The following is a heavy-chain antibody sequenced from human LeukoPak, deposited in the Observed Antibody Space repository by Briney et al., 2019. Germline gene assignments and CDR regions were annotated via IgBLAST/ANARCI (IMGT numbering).Heavy chain of an antibody. CDR3: ARGISGPHYFDY. J-gene: IGHJ4*02. V-gene: IGHV3-30-3*01. CDR1: GFTFSSYA. D-gene: IGHD3-10*01. Sequence: GGSLRLSCAASGFTFSSYAMHWVRQAPGKGLEWVAVISYDGSNKYYADSVKGRFTISRDNSKNTLYLQMNSLRAEDTAVYYCARGISGPHYFDYWGQGTLVTASS. CDR2: ISYDGSNK.